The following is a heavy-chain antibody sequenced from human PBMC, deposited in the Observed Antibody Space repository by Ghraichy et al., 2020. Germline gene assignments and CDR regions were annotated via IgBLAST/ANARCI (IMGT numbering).Heavy chain of an antibody. CDR3: ARKLYDFPTYYYYYGMDV. CDR1: GYTFTSYD. J-gene: IGHJ6*02. D-gene: IGHD3-3*01. Sequence: ASVKVSCKASGYTFTSYDINWVRQATGQGLEWMGWMNPNSGNTGYAQKFQGRVTMTRNTSISTAYMELSSLRSEDTAVYYCARKLYDFPTYYYYYGMDVWGQGTTVTVSS. CDR2: MNPNSGNT. V-gene: IGHV1-8*01.